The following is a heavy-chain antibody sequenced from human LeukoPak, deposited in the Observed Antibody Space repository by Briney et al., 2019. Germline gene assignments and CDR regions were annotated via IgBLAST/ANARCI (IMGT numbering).Heavy chain of an antibody. CDR1: GFTVSSNY. Sequence: PVGSLRLSCAASGFTVSSNYMTWVRQAPGKGLEWVSVIYSGGLTYYADSVKGRFTISRDNSKNTLYLQMNSLRAEDTAMYYCVRDYYGSGTYSAFDIWGQGTMVTVSS. CDR3: VRDYYGSGTYSAFDI. V-gene: IGHV3-53*01. CDR2: IYSGGLT. J-gene: IGHJ3*02. D-gene: IGHD3-10*01.